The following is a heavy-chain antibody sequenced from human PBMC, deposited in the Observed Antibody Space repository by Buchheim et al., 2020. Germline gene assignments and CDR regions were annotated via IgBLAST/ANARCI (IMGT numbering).Heavy chain of an antibody. V-gene: IGHV3-48*02. CDR3: ARTLDCSSTSCFEGFDY. CDR1: GFTFGTHS. CDR2: ITGGRSTI. D-gene: IGHD2-2*01. Sequence: EVQLVESGGGLVQPGGSLRLSCAASGFTFGTHSMNWVRQAPGKGLEWVSYITGGRSTIYYADSVKGRFTIPRDNAKDSMYLQMNSLRDEDTAVYYCARTLDCSSTSCFEGFDYWGQGTL. J-gene: IGHJ4*02.